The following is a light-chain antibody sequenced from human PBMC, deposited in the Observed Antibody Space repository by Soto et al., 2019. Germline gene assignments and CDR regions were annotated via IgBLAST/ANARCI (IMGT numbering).Light chain of an antibody. V-gene: IGLV1-40*01. Sequence: SVLTQPPSVSGAPGQRVTISCTGSSSNIGSTYDVQWYQQLPGPAPKLLIHGNTDRPSGLPDRFSGSKSGTSPSLAITGLQADVEADYYCQSYDDSLSVHYVFGTGTKVTVL. J-gene: IGLJ1*01. CDR1: SSNIGSTYD. CDR2: GNT. CDR3: QSYDDSLSVHYV.